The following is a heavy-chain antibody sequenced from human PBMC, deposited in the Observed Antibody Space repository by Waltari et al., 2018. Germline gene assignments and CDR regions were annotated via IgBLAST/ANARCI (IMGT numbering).Heavy chain of an antibody. CDR2: TYYRSKWYN. V-gene: IGHV6-1*01. CDR3: ASGGGGSFDY. J-gene: IGHJ4*02. D-gene: IGHD1-26*01. CDR1: GDSVSSNSAT. Sequence: QVQLQQSGPGLVKPSQTLSLTCAISGDSVSSNSATLNWIRQSPSRGLEWLGRTYYRSKWYNDFAVSVKGRMLINPDTSKNQFSLQLNSVTPEDTAVYYCASGGGGSFDYWGQGTLVTVSS.